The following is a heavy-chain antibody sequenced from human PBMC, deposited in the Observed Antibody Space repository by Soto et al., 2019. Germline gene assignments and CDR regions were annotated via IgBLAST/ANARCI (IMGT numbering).Heavy chain of an antibody. CDR1: GGSISSGDYY. D-gene: IGHD3-3*01. Sequence: QVQLQESGPGLVKPSQTLSLTCTVSGGSISSGDYYWSWIRQPPGKGLEWIGYIYYSGSTYYNPSLRSRVTISVDTSKSQFSLKLSSVTAADTAVYYCARVGYDFWSGTYNWFDPWGQGTLVTVSS. V-gene: IGHV4-30-4*01. CDR2: IYYSGST. CDR3: ARVGYDFWSGTYNWFDP. J-gene: IGHJ5*02.